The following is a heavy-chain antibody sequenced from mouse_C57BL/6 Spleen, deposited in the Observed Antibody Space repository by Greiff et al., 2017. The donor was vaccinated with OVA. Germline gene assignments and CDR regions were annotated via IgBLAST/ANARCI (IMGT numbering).Heavy chain of an antibody. CDR3: ARSPYGSSDGDY. Sequence: SGPELVKPGASVKMSCKASGYTFTDYNMHWVKQSHGKSLEWIGYINPNNGGTSYNQKFKGKATLTVNKSSSTAYMELRSLTSEDSAVYYCARSPYGSSDGDYWGQGTSVTVSS. J-gene: IGHJ4*01. V-gene: IGHV1-22*01. D-gene: IGHD1-1*01. CDR2: INPNNGGT. CDR1: GYTFTDYN.